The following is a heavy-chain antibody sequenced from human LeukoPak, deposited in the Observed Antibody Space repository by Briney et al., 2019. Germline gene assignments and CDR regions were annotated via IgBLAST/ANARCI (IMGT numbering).Heavy chain of an antibody. CDR1: GGSISSYY. D-gene: IGHD1-20*01. CDR3: ARDRGITGATWYFDL. V-gene: IGHV4-4*07. Sequence: SETLSLTCTVSGGSISSYYWSWIRQPAGKGLEWIGRIYTSGSTNYNPSLESRVTISVDTSKNQFSLKLSSVTAADTAVYYCARDRGITGATWYFDLWGRGTLVTVSS. CDR2: IYTSGST. J-gene: IGHJ2*01.